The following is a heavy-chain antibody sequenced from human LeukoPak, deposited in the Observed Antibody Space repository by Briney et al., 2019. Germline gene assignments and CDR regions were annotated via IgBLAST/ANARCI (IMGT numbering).Heavy chain of an antibody. Sequence: SETLSLTCTVSGGSISSYSWSWIRQPPRKGLEWIGNIYYNGSTKYNSSLKSRVTISVDTSKNQFSLNLSSVTASDTAVYYCARQDSDDCSGGSCYSSSYYFDYWGQGTLSPSPQ. V-gene: IGHV4-59*01. D-gene: IGHD2-15*01. CDR1: GGSISSYS. CDR2: IYYNGST. J-gene: IGHJ4*02. CDR3: ARQDSDDCSGGSCYSSSYYFDY.